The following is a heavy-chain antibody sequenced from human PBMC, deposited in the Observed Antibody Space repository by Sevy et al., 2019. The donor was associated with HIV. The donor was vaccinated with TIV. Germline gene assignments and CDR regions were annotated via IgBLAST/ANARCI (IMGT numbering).Heavy chain of an antibody. V-gene: IGHV1-18*01. D-gene: IGHD6-13*01. J-gene: IGHJ4*02. CDR2: ISAYNGNT. CDR1: GYTFTSYG. CDR3: ARVAAIAAAGTGGYYFDY. Sequence: ASVKDSCKASGYTFTSYGISWVRQAPGQGLEWMGWISAYNGNTNYAQKLQGRVTMTTDTSTSTAYMELRSLRSDDTAVYYCARVAAIAAAGTGGYYFDYWGQGTLVTVSS.